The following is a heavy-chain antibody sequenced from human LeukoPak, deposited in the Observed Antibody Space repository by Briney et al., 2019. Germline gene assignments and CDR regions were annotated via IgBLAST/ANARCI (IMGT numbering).Heavy chain of an antibody. D-gene: IGHD6-19*01. CDR3: KVAGISESWFDP. V-gene: IGHV3-73*01. CDR2: IRSKANSYAT. Sequence: GGSLRLSCAASGFTFSGSAMHWVRQASGKGLEWVGRIRSKANSYATAYAASVKGRFTISRDDSKNTAYLQMNSLKTEDTAVYCCKVAGISESWFDPWGQGTLVTVSS. J-gene: IGHJ5*02. CDR1: GFTFSGSA.